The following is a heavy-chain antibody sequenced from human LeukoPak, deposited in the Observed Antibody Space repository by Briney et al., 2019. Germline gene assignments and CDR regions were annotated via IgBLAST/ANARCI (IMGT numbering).Heavy chain of an antibody. D-gene: IGHD2-15*01. CDR2: INSDGSST. CDR1: GFTFSNYW. CDR3: ARGGFCSGGSCPVDYYYYMDV. Sequence: GGSLRLPCAASGFTFSNYWMHWVRQAPGKGLVWVSRINSDGSSTSYADSVKGRFTISRDNAKNTLYLQLNSLRAEDTAVYYCARGGFCSGGSCPVDYYYYMDVWGKGTTVTVSS. J-gene: IGHJ6*03. V-gene: IGHV3-74*01.